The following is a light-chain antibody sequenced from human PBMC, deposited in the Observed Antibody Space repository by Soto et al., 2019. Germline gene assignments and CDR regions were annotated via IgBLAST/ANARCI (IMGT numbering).Light chain of an antibody. V-gene: IGKV1-9*01. CDR3: QQYHSYWT. J-gene: IGKJ1*01. Sequence: DIQLTQSPSFLSASVGDRVTITCRASQAISSYFAWYQQKPGKAPQLLIYAASTLQSGVPSRFSGKRSGTDFTLTISSLQPEDFATYYCQQYHSYWTFGQGTKVE. CDR1: QAISSY. CDR2: AAS.